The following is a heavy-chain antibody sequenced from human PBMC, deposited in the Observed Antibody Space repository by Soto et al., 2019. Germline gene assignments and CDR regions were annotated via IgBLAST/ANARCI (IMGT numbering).Heavy chain of an antibody. Sequence: PSETLSLTCTVSGGSINNYYWSWIRQPPGKGLEWSGYIYDSGSTNYNPSLKSRVTMSGDTSKNQFSLNLSSVTDADTAVYYCASEHGFSYGLNYFDPWGQGTLVTVSS. J-gene: IGHJ5*02. CDR3: ASEHGFSYGLNYFDP. CDR2: IYDSGST. CDR1: GGSINNYY. D-gene: IGHD5-18*01. V-gene: IGHV4-59*01.